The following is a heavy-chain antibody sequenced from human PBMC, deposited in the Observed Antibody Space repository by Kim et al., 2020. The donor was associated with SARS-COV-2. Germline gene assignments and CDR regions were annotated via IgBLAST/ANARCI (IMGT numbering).Heavy chain of an antibody. CDR2: PGDSDT. CDR3: ARLGDV. J-gene: IGHJ6*02. Sequence: PGDSDTRYSPSVQGQVTITAEKAISTAYLQWSSLEASDTAMYYCARLGDVWGQGTTVTVSS. V-gene: IGHV5-51*01.